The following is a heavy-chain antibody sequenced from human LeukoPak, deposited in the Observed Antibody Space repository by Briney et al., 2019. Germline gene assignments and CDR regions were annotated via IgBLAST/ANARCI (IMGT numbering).Heavy chain of an antibody. V-gene: IGHV3-9*01. Sequence: PGGSLRLSCAASGFTFDDYAMHWVRQAPGKGLEWVSGISWNSGSIGYADSVKGRFTISRDNAKNSLYLQMNSLRAEDTALYYCAKGVSSSTSCHGDYWGQGTLVTVSS. D-gene: IGHD2-2*01. CDR2: ISWNSGSI. J-gene: IGHJ4*02. CDR1: GFTFDDYA. CDR3: AKGVSSSTSCHGDY.